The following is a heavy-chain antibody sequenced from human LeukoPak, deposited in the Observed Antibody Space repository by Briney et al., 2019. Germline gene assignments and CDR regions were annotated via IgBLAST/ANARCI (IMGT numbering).Heavy chain of an antibody. J-gene: IGHJ4*02. CDR1: RFTFSNFA. CDR2: ISESGGVT. Sequence: GGSLRLSCAASRFTFSNFAMNWVRQAPGKGLDWVSTISESGGVTYYADSVKGRFTISRDNSKNMLYLQMTSLRAEDAAVYYCARDSGYVDYWGQGTLVTVSS. V-gene: IGHV3-23*01. D-gene: IGHD3-22*01. CDR3: ARDSGYVDY.